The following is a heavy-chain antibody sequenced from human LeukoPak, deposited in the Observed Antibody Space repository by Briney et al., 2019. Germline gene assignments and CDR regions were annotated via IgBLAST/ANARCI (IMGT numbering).Heavy chain of an antibody. J-gene: IGHJ6*02. D-gene: IGHD6-13*01. CDR2: IGAYNGNT. V-gene: IGHV1-18*01. CDR1: GYTFTSYG. CDR3: ARVLAAAIVTYYYYYGMDV. Sequence: ASVKVSCKASGYTFTSYGISWVRQAPGQGLKWMGWIGAYNGNTNYAQKLQGRVTMTTDTSTSTAYMELRSLRSDDTAVYYCARVLAAAIVTYYYYYGMDVWGQGTTVTVSS.